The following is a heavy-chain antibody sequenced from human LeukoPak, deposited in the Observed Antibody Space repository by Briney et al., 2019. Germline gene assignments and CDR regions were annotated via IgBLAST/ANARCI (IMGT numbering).Heavy chain of an antibody. CDR3: AELGITMIGGV. CDR2: ISSSSSYI. CDR1: GFTFSDYS. Sequence: GGSLRLSCAASGFTFSDYSMNWVRQAPGKGLEWVSSISSSSSYIFYADSVRGRFSISRDNAKNSLYLQMNSLRAEDTAVYYCAELGITMIGGVWGKGTTVTISS. V-gene: IGHV3-21*01. J-gene: IGHJ6*04. D-gene: IGHD3-10*02.